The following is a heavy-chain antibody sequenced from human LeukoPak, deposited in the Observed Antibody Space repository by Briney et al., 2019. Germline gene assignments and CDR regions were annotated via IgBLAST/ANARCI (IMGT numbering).Heavy chain of an antibody. Sequence: GGSLRLSCAASGFTFSGYGMHWVRQAPGKGLEWVAFIGYDGSNRYYADSVKGRFSISRDNSKNTLYLQMNSLRAEDTAVYYCAKDGTAASGTCVEYWGQGTLVTVSS. V-gene: IGHV3-30*02. CDR2: IGYDGSNR. J-gene: IGHJ4*02. CDR1: GFTFSGYG. CDR3: AKDGTAASGTCVEY. D-gene: IGHD6-13*01.